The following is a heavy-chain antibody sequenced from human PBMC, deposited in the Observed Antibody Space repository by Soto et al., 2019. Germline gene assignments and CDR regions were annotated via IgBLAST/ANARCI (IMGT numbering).Heavy chain of an antibody. CDR3: ARGVYYSKYVGHLAFYY. CDR1: GFTFSSYW. D-gene: IGHD3-10*01. CDR2: IKQGGSEM. V-gene: IGHV3-7*01. J-gene: IGHJ4*02. Sequence: PGGSLRLSCAASGFTFSSYWMTWVRQAPGKGLEWVANIKQGGSEMFYVDSVKGRFTISRDNAKSSLYLQMSSLRAEDTAVYYCARGVYYSKYVGHLAFYYWGQGSLVTVSS.